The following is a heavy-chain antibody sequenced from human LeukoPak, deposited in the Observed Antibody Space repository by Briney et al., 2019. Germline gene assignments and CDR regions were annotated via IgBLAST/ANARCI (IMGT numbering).Heavy chain of an antibody. Sequence: GGSLRLSCTASGFTFSSYSLNWVRQAPGKGLEWVSAINGGGNSSYYTDSVKGRFTISSDNSKNTLFLQMNSLRAEDTAVYYWAKGWDVVSRGNCLDPWGQGTLVTVSS. CDR1: GFTFSSYS. D-gene: IGHD2-2*01. CDR3: AKGWDVVSRGNCLDP. V-gene: IGHV3-23*01. J-gene: IGHJ5*02. CDR2: INGGGNSS.